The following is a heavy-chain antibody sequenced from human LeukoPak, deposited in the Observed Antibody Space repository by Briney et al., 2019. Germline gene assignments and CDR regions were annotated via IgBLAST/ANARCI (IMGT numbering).Heavy chain of an antibody. Sequence: GGSLRLSCAASGFTVSSNYMSWVRQAPGKGLEWVSVIYSGGSTYYADSVKGRFTISRDNSKNTLYLQMNSLRAEDTAVYYCARVPAYYYDSSGYAGVDHWGQGTLVTVSS. CDR1: GFTVSSNY. CDR3: ARVPAYYYDSSGYAGVDH. V-gene: IGHV3-66*01. D-gene: IGHD3-22*01. J-gene: IGHJ5*02. CDR2: IYSGGST.